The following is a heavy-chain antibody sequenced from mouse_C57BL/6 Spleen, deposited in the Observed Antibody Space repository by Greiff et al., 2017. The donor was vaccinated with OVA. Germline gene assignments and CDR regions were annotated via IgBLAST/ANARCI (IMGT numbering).Heavy chain of an antibody. V-gene: IGHV3-6*01. CDR2: ISYDGSN. CDR1: GYSITSGYY. Sequence: ESGPGLVKPSQSLSLTCSVTGYSITSGYYWNWIRQFPGNKLEWMGYISYDGSNNYNPSLKNRISITRDTSKNQFFLKLNSVTTEDTATYYCASEGYDAMDYWGQGTSVTVSS. CDR3: ASEGYDAMDY. J-gene: IGHJ4*01.